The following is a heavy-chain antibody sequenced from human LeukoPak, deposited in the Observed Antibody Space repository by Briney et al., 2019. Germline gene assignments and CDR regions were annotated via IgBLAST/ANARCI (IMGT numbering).Heavy chain of an antibody. V-gene: IGHV1-46*01. D-gene: IGHD6-6*01. CDR1: GYTFTSYY. Sequence: ASVKVSCKASGYTFTSYYMHWVRQAPGQGLEWMGIINPSGGSTSYAQKFQGRVTMTRDTSTSTAYMELRSLRSDDTAVYYCARRGIAARPDYYYGMDVWGQGTTVTVSS. CDR2: INPSGGST. CDR3: ARRGIAARPDYYYGMDV. J-gene: IGHJ6*02.